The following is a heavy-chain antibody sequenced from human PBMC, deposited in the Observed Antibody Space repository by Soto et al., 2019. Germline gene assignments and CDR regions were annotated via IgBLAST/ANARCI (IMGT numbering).Heavy chain of an antibody. V-gene: IGHV3-49*03. D-gene: IGHD3-22*01. CDR2: IRSKAYGGTT. CDR1: GFTFGDYA. CDR3: TRDRPLRDIAMVVITFDYYYGMDV. Sequence: GGSLRLSCTASGFTFGDYAMSWFRQAPGKGLEWVGFIRSKAYGGTTEYAASVKGRFTISSDDSKSIAYLQMNSLKTEDTAVYYCTRDRPLRDIAMVVITFDYYYGMDVWGQGTTVTVSS. J-gene: IGHJ6*02.